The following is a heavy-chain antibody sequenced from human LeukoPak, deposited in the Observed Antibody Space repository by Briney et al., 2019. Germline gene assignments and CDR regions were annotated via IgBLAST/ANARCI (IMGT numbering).Heavy chain of an antibody. CDR1: GFTFSSYG. V-gene: IGHV3-30*02. Sequence: PGGSLRLSCAASGFTFSSYGMHWVRQAPGKGLEWVGFIRYDGSNKYYADSVKGRFTISRDNSKNTLYLQMNSLRAEDTAVYYCAREGIVVLGAFDIWGQGTMVTVSS. J-gene: IGHJ3*02. CDR2: IRYDGSNK. CDR3: AREGIVVLGAFDI. D-gene: IGHD2-15*01.